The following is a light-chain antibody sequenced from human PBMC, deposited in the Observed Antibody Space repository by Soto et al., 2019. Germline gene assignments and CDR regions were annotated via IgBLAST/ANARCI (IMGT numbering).Light chain of an antibody. CDR1: QSISNN. CDR2: SAS. V-gene: IGKV3-15*01. J-gene: IGKJ4*01. Sequence: EIVMTQSPASMAVCLLPRSTLYCRANQSISNNLAWYQQKSGQAPRLLIYSASTRATGIPARFSGSGSGTEFTLTISSLQSEDFAVYFCQQSSKWPLTFGGGTKVEIK. CDR3: QQSSKWPLT.